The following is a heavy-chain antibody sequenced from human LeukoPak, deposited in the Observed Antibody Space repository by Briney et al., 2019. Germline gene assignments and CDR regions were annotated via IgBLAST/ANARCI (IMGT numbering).Heavy chain of an antibody. Sequence: PSETLSLTYTVSGGSISSSSYYWGWIRQPPGKGLEWIGSIYYSGSTYYNPSLKSRVTISVDTSKNQFSLKLSSVTAADTAVYYCARGVVVPAAIYWFDPWGQGTLVTVSP. CDR2: IYYSGST. CDR3: ARGVVVPAAIYWFDP. V-gene: IGHV4-39*07. CDR1: GGSISSSSYY. J-gene: IGHJ5*02. D-gene: IGHD2-2*02.